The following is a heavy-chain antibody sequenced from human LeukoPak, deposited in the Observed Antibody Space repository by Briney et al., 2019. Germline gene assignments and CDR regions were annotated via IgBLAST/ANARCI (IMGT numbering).Heavy chain of an antibody. CDR1: GGTFSSYA. CDR2: INPNSGGT. J-gene: IGHJ4*02. D-gene: IGHD3-22*01. CDR3: ARGHDSSGYNPFDY. V-gene: IGHV1-2*02. Sequence: ASVKVSCKASGGTFSSYAISWVRQAPGQGLEWMGWINPNSGGTNYAQKFQGRVTMTRDTSISTAYMELSRLRSDDTAVYYCARGHDSSGYNPFDYWGQGTLVTVSS.